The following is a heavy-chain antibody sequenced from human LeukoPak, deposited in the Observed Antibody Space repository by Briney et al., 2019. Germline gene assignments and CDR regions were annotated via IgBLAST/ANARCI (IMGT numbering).Heavy chain of an antibody. CDR2: IYYSGST. D-gene: IGHD3-22*01. V-gene: IGHV4-59*01. J-gene: IGHJ4*02. CDR3: ARGLYDSSGYYLMPDDY. Sequence: KASETLSLTCTVSGGSISSYYWSWIRQPPGKGLEWIGYIYYSGSTNYNPSLKSRVTISVDTSKNQFSLKLSSVTAADTAVYYCARGLYDSSGYYLMPDDYWGQGTLVTVSS. CDR1: GGSISSYY.